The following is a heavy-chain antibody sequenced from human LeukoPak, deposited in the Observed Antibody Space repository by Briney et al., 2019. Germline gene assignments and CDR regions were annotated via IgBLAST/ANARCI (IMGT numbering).Heavy chain of an antibody. J-gene: IGHJ4*02. Sequence: ASVQVSCKASGYTFTTYALNWVRRAPGQGLEWMGWIDTNTGNPTYDQDFTGRFVFSLDTAVSTAYLQISSVQADDTAVDYCTRGHTGGYSRNEYWGQGTLVTVSS. CDR3: TRGHTGGYSRNEY. CDR1: GYTFTTYA. CDR2: IDTNTGNP. V-gene: IGHV7-4-1*02. D-gene: IGHD6-13*01.